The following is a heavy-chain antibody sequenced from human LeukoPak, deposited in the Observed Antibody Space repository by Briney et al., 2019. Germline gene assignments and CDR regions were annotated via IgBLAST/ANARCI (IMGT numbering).Heavy chain of an antibody. CDR3: ARDRTDTGLDLWH. Sequence: ASAKVSCNAYGYIFSAFVIHWERQAPGQGLEWMGWINPNNSGTNYAQKFEGRVTMTRDTSVSTAYMELRGLRSDDTSVYYCARDRTDTGLDLWHWGQGTRVTVSS. D-gene: IGHD3/OR15-3a*01. CDR1: GYIFSAFV. V-gene: IGHV1-2*02. J-gene: IGHJ4*02. CDR2: INPNNSGT.